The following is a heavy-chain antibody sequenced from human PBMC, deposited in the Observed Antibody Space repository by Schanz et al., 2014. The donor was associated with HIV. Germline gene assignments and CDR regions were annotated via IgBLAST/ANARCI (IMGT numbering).Heavy chain of an antibody. V-gene: IGHV1-18*01. J-gene: IGHJ6*02. CDR2: ISAYNGNT. D-gene: IGHD4-4*01. CDR1: GYTFTNYG. Sequence: QVQLVHSGAEVKKPGASVRVSCKTSGYTFTNYGINWVRQAPGQGLEWMGWISAYNGNTVYAQKFQGRVTLTTDASTRTAYMELRSLRSDDTAVYYCARDKTVATWAYYYGMDVWGQGTTVTVSS. CDR3: ARDKTVATWAYYYGMDV.